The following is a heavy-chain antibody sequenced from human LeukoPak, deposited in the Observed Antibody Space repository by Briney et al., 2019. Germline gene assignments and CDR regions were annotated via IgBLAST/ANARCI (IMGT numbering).Heavy chain of an antibody. CDR3: AKRPSSSWYYFDY. Sequence: PGGSLRLSCAASGFTFSNYAMSWVRQAPGKGLEWVSTISGGTDTTYYADSVKGRFTISRDNSKNTLYLQMNSLRAEDTAIYYCAKRPSSSWYYFDYWGQGTLVTVSS. CDR1: GFTFSNYA. J-gene: IGHJ4*02. CDR2: ISGGTDTT. D-gene: IGHD6-13*01. V-gene: IGHV3-23*01.